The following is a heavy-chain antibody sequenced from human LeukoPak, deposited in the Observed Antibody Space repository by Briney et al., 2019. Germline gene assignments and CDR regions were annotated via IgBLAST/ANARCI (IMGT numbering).Heavy chain of an antibody. Sequence: GRSLRLSCAASGFTFDDYAMHWVRQAPGKGLEWVSGISWNGGSIGYADSVKGRFTISRDNAKNSLYLQMNSLRAEDTALYYCAKDNGAVAVTYFDYWGQGTLVTVSS. J-gene: IGHJ4*02. V-gene: IGHV3-9*01. CDR2: ISWNGGSI. CDR1: GFTFDDYA. D-gene: IGHD6-19*01. CDR3: AKDNGAVAVTYFDY.